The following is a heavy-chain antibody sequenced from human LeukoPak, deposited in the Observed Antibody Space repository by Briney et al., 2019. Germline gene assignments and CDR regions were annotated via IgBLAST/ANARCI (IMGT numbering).Heavy chain of an antibody. CDR1: GGSFSGYY. V-gene: IGHV4-34*01. CDR2: INHSGST. J-gene: IGHJ4*02. D-gene: IGHD1-26*01. Sequence: SETLSLTCAVYGGSFSGYYWSWIRQPPGKGLEWIGEINHSGSTNYNPSLKSRVTISVDTSKNQFSLKLSSVTAADTAVYYCARVQWELSKTDFDYWGQGTLVTVSS. CDR3: ARVQWELSKTDFDY.